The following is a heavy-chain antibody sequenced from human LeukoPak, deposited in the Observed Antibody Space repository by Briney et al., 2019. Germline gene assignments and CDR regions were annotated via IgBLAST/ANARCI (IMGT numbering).Heavy chain of an antibody. CDR2: INHSGST. Sequence: SETLSLTCTVSGGSISSYYWSWIRQPPGKGLEWIGEINHSGSTNYNPSLKSRVTISVDTSKNQFSLKLSSVTAADTAVYYCARGDAFDYWGQGTLVTVSS. CDR1: GGSISSYY. CDR3: ARGDAFDY. J-gene: IGHJ4*02. V-gene: IGHV4-34*01.